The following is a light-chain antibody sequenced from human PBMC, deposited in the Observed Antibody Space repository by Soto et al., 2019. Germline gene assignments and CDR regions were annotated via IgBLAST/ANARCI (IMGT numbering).Light chain of an antibody. Sequence: QSVLTQPASVSGTPGQRVTISCSGSSSNIGSNTVNWYQQLPGTAPKLLIYSNNQRPSGVPDRFSGSTSGTSASLAISGLHSEDEDDYYCAAWADSLNGRYAFGTGTKVTVL. CDR3: AAWADSLNGRYA. CDR1: SSNIGSNT. V-gene: IGLV1-44*01. J-gene: IGLJ1*01. CDR2: SNN.